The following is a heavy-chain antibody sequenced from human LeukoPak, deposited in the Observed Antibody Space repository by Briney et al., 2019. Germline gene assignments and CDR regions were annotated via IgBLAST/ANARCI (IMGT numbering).Heavy chain of an antibody. CDR3: ARDNDYGSGSY. CDR1: GYTFTNSG. CDR2: ISPYNVNT. D-gene: IGHD3-10*01. V-gene: IGHV1-18*01. Sequence: ASVKVSCKASGYTFTNSGISWVRQAPGQGLEWMGWISPYNVNTNYAQKLQGRVTMTTDTSTSTAYMELRSLRSDDTAVYYCARDNDYGSGSYWGQGTLVTVS. J-gene: IGHJ4*02.